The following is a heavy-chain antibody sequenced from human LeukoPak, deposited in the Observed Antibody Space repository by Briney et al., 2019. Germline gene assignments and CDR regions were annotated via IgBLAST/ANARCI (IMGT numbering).Heavy chain of an antibody. D-gene: IGHD3-22*01. V-gene: IGHV3-23*01. CDR3: AKGGAYYYDSSGFY. J-gene: IGHJ4*02. CDR2: ISGSGGST. Sequence: PGGSLRLSCAASGFTFSSYAMSWVRQAPGKGRGWVSAISGSGGSTYYADSVKGRFTISRNNSKNTLYLQMNILRAEDTAVYYCAKGGAYYYDSSGFYWGQGTLVTVSS. CDR1: GFTFSSYA.